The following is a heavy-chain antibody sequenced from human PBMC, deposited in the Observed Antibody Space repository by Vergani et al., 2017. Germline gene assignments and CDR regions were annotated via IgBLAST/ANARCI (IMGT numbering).Heavy chain of an antibody. D-gene: IGHD3-9*01. V-gene: IGHV3-74*01. CDR2: IISDGGST. J-gene: IGHJ4*02. CDR3: AREGWVLRYFDWLPIDY. CDR1: GFTFSSYW. Sequence: EVQLVESGGGLVQPGGSLRLSCAASGFTFSSYWMHWVRQAPGKGLVWVSRIISDGGSTSYADSVKGRFTISRDNAKYTLYLQMNSLRAENTAVYYCAREGWVLRYFDWLPIDYWGQGTLVTVSS.